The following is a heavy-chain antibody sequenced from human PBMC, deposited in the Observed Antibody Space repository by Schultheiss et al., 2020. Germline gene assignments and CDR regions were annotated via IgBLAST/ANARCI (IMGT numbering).Heavy chain of an antibody. V-gene: IGHV3-11*04. CDR3: ARVVAATPARRHTFDY. Sequence: GGSLRLSCAASGFTFSDYYMSWIRQAPGKGLEWVSYISSSGSTIYYADSVKGRFTISRDLSKNTLFLQMGSLRAEDTAVYYCARVVAATPARRHTFDYWGQGTLVTVSS. CDR2: ISSSGSTI. J-gene: IGHJ4*02. D-gene: IGHD2-15*01. CDR1: GFTFSDYY.